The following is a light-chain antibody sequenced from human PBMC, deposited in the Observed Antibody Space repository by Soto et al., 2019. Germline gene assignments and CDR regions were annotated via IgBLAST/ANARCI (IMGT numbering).Light chain of an antibody. CDR2: GAS. V-gene: IGKV3-20*01. J-gene: IGKJ1*01. Sequence: EILLTQSPDTLSLSPGERATLSCWASQSVTNSYLAWYQQKPGQAPRLLIYGASNRATGIPDRFSGSGSGTDFTLTISRLEPEDSAVYYCQNHGTTFGQGTKVDIK. CDR3: QNHGTT. CDR1: QSVTNSY.